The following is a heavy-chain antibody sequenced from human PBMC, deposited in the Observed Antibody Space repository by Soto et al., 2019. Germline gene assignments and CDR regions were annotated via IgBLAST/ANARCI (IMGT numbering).Heavy chain of an antibody. V-gene: IGHV3-48*02. J-gene: IGHJ6*04. CDR3: ASAGSNYFVSGRYVPHREQV. D-gene: IGHD3-10*01. CDR1: GFTFSSYS. CDR2: ISSSSSTI. Sequence: GGSLRLSCAASGFTFSSYSMNWVRQAPGKGLEWVSYISSSSSTIYYADSVKGRFTISRDNAKNSLYLQMNSLRDEDTAVYYCASAGSNYFVSGRYVPHREQVWDTGTTVTDSS.